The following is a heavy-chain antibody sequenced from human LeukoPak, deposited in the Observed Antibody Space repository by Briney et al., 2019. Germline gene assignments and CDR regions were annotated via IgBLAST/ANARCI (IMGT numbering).Heavy chain of an antibody. CDR1: GYTFTGYY. Sequence: GASVKVSCKASGYTFTGYYMHWVRQAPGQGLEWMGWINPNSGGTNYAQKFQGRVTMTRDTSISTAYMELSRLRSDDTAVYYCATVGSDSSGWRRFDYWGQGTLVTVSS. CDR2: INPNSGGT. D-gene: IGHD3-22*01. J-gene: IGHJ4*02. CDR3: ATVGSDSSGWRRFDY. V-gene: IGHV1-2*02.